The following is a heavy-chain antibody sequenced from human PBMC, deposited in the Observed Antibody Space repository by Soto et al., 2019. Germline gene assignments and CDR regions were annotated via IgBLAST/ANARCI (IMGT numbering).Heavy chain of an antibody. CDR3: ARGRYCSGGSCHKTFSGIVVWFDP. J-gene: IGHJ5*02. V-gene: IGHV4-34*01. CDR1: GGSFSGYY. D-gene: IGHD2-15*01. CDR2: INHSGST. Sequence: QVQLQQWGAGLLKPSETLSLTCAVYGGSFSGYYWSWIRQPPGKGLEWIGEINHSGSTNYNPSLKSRVTISVDTSKNQFSLKLSSVTAADTAVYYCARGRYCSGGSCHKTFSGIVVWFDPWGQGTLVTVSS.